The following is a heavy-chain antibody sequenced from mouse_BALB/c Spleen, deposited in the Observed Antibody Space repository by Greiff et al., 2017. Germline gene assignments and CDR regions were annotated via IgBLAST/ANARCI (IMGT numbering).Heavy chain of an antibody. CDR3: NADRSSWFAY. Sequence: VQLQQPGAELVKPGASVKMSCKASGYTFTSYNMHWVKQRPEQGLEWIGWIDPENGDTEYAPKFQGKATMTADTSSNTAYLQLSSLTSEDTAVYYCNADRSSWFAYWGQGTLVTVSA. J-gene: IGHJ3*01. D-gene: IGHD2-14*01. CDR1: GYTFTSYN. V-gene: IGHV14-4*02. CDR2: IDPENGDT.